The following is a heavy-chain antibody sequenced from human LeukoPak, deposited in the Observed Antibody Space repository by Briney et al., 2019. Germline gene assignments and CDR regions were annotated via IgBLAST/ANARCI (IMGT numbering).Heavy chain of an antibody. CDR3: ARQPVYCSSTSCYFDY. V-gene: IGHV4-39*01. Sequence: SETLSLTCTVSGGSISSSSYYWGWTRHPPGKGLEWIGSIYYSGSTYYNQSLKSRVTISVDTYKTQFSLKLRSVSAADTAVYYCARQPVYCSSTSCYFDYWGQGTLVTVSS. CDR2: IYYSGST. CDR1: GGSISSSSYY. D-gene: IGHD2-2*01. J-gene: IGHJ4*02.